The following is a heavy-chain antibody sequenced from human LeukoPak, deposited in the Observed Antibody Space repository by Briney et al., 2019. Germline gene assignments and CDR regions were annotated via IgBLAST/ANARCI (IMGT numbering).Heavy chain of an antibody. J-gene: IGHJ6*02. CDR2: ISAYNGNT. V-gene: IGHV1-18*01. CDR3: AREVGGGSGSYYYYYYGMDV. D-gene: IGHD3-10*01. CDR1: GYTFTSYG. Sequence: ASVTVSCTASGYTFTSYGISWVRQAPGQGLEWMGWISAYNGNTNYAQKLQGRVTMTTDTSTSTAYMELRSLRSDDTAVYYCAREVGGGSGSYYYYYYGMDVWGQGTTVTVSS.